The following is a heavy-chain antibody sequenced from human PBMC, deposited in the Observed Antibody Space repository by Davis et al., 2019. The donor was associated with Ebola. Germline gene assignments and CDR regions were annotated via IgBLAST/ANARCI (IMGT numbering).Heavy chain of an antibody. V-gene: IGHV4-38-2*01. D-gene: IGHD3-3*01. CDR2: IYHSGST. J-gene: IGHJ5*02. Sequence: ESLKISCAASGFTFSTYAMGWVRQPPGKGLEWIGSIYHSGSTYHNPSLKSRVTISVDTSKNQFSLKLRSVTAADTAVYYCARQGWSGYSLRHWLDPWGRGTLVTVSS. CDR1: GFTFSTYA. CDR3: ARQGWSGYSLRHWLDP.